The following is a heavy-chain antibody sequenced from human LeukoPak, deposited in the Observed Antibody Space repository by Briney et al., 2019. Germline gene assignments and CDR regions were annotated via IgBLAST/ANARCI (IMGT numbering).Heavy chain of an antibody. J-gene: IGHJ6*02. V-gene: IGHV6-1*01. D-gene: IGHD6-13*01. CDR2: RYYRSKSYK. Sequence: SQTLSLTCAISGDSVSSNSAAWNWIRQAPARGLEWLARRYYRSKSYKDYAVSVKSRIPINPDTSKNQFSLQLNSVTPEDTAVYYCARGVQQLVVYYGMDVWGQGTTVTVSS. CDR3: ARGVQQLVVYYGMDV. CDR1: GDSVSSNSAA.